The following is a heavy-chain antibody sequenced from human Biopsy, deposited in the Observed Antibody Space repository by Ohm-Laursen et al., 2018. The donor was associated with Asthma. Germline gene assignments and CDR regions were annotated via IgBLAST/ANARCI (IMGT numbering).Heavy chain of an antibody. CDR3: ARAYGGSFFSGSFDI. Sequence: SLRLSCAASGFTVSTNGMSWVRQPPGKGRAWVSVIYSGGGTYYADSVQGRVTISRDNSRNTLSLQMNSLRAEDTAVYYCARAYGGSFFSGSFDIWGQGTMVTVSS. V-gene: IGHV3-53*01. CDR1: GFTVSTNG. D-gene: IGHD4-23*01. CDR2: IYSGGGT. J-gene: IGHJ3*02.